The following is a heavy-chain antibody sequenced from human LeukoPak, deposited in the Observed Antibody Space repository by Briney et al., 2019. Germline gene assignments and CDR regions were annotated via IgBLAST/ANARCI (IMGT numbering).Heavy chain of an antibody. J-gene: IGHJ4*02. CDR1: GYTFTGYY. D-gene: IGHD3-22*01. CDR3: ARVGFQRRWGDYYDSSGYLGFDY. V-gene: IGHV1-2*02. Sequence: ASVKVSCKASGYTFTGYYMHWVRQAPGQGLEWMGWINPNSGGTNYAQKFQGRVTMTRDTSISTAYMELSRLRSDDTAVYYCARVGFQRRWGDYYDSSGYLGFDYWGQETLVTVSS. CDR2: INPNSGGT.